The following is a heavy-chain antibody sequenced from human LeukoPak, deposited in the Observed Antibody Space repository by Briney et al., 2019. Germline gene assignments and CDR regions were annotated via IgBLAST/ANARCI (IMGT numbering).Heavy chain of an antibody. Sequence: ASVTVSCKASGYTFTDYYMHWVRQAPGQGLEWMGWINPNSGGTNYAQKFQGRVTMTRDTSISTAYMELSRLRSDDTAVYYCARGEYSSALLDYWGQGTLVTVSS. CDR3: ARGEYSSALLDY. J-gene: IGHJ4*02. V-gene: IGHV1-2*02. CDR1: GYTFTDYY. CDR2: INPNSGGT. D-gene: IGHD6-19*01.